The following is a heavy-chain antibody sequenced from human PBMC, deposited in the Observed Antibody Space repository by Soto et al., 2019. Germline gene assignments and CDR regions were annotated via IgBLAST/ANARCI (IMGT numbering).Heavy chain of an antibody. V-gene: IGHV1-69*01. CDR2: IVPKLGSA. J-gene: IGHJ4*02. Sequence: QVQLVQSGAEVKEPGSSVKVSCKASGGGNLRDYRTTWVRRAPGQGLEWGGGIVPKLGSANYAQNFQGRVTRTADESTNTVYMELRRLISDDTAVYYCARAGDGYNSGAVYWGQGTPATVSS. CDR3: ARAGDGYNSGAVY. D-gene: IGHD2-21*01. CDR1: GGGNLRDYR.